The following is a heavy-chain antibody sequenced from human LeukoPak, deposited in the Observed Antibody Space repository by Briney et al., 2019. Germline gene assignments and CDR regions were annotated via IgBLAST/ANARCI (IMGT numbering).Heavy chain of an antibody. CDR3: ARDPAGSSGWYPYYFDY. CDR2: ISISSTYI. V-gene: IGHV3-21*01. D-gene: IGHD6-19*01. CDR1: GFTFSSYS. J-gene: IGHJ4*02. Sequence: PGGSLRLSCVASGFTFSSYSMNWVRQAPGKGLEWVSSISISSTYIYYADSVKGRFTISRDNAKNSLYLQMNSLRAEDTAVYYCARDPAGSSGWYPYYFDYWGQGTLVTVSS.